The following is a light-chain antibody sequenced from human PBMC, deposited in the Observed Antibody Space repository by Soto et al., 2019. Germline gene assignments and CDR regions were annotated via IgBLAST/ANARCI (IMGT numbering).Light chain of an antibody. CDR2: GAS. CDR1: YSVSIN. V-gene: IGKV3-15*01. CDR3: QQYNNWHT. Sequence: VLTQSPATLSVSPGERATLSCWASYSVSINLAWYQQKPGQAPRLLIYGASTMATGIPARFNGSGSGTEFTLTISSLQSEDFGLYYCQQYNNWHTFGPGTKVEIK. J-gene: IGKJ3*01.